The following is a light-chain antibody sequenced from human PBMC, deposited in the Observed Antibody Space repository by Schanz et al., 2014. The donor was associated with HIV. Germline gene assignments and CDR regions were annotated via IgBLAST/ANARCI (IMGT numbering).Light chain of an antibody. Sequence: EIVLTQSPGTLSLSPGERGTLSCRASQSVKSNFIGWYQQKPGQAPRLLIFGASNRATGIPDRFSGGESGTDFTLTISRVEPEDYAVYFCQQYGSLPWTFGQGTTVEVK. J-gene: IGKJ1*01. V-gene: IGKV3-20*01. CDR1: QSVKSNF. CDR2: GAS. CDR3: QQYGSLPWT.